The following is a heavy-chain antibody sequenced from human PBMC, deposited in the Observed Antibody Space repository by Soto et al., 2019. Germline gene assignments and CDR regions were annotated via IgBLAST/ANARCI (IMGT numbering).Heavy chain of an antibody. J-gene: IGHJ6*02. Sequence: QVQLVQSGAEVKKPGASVKVSCKASGYTFTSYGISWVRQAPGQGLEWMGWISAYNGNTNYAQKLQGRVTMTTDTPTSTAYMELRSLRSDDTAVYYCARGLVTAMLDYYYGMDVWGQGTTVTVSS. CDR2: ISAYNGNT. CDR3: ARGLVTAMLDYYYGMDV. CDR1: GYTFTSYG. V-gene: IGHV1-18*01. D-gene: IGHD5-18*01.